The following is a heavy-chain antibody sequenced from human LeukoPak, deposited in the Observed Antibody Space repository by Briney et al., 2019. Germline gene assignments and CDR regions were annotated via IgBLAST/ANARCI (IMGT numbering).Heavy chain of an antibody. CDR1: GYTFTIYY. CDR2: ITPSGGST. J-gene: IGHJ4*02. CDR3: TGDSDVSGGYYVY. Sequence: ASVKLSCKASGYTFTIYYMHWVRQAPGQGLEWMGIITPSGGSTSYAQKFQGRVTMTRDTSTSTVYMELSSLTFEDTAVYYFTGDSDVSGGYYVYWGQGNLFTVSS. V-gene: IGHV1-46*01. D-gene: IGHD3-22*01.